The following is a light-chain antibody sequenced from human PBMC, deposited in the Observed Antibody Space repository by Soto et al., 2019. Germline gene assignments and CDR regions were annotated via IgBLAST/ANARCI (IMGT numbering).Light chain of an antibody. CDR3: QQYGSTPLT. J-gene: IGKJ4*01. V-gene: IGKV3-20*01. CDR1: QSVRSNY. Sequence: EIVLKQSPDTLSLSPGERATLSCRASQSVRSNYLAWYQHKPGQAPRFLLYDASSRATGIPDRFSGSGSGTDFTLTISRLEPEDFAVYYCQQYGSTPLTFGGGTKVDIK. CDR2: DAS.